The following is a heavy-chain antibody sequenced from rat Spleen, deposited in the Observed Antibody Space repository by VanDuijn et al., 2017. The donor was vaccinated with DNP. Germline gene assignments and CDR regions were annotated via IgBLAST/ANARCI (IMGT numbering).Heavy chain of an antibody. Sequence: EVQLVESGGGLVQPGRSLKLSCAASGFTFSAYYMAWVRQAPAKGLEWVAYIGSPAYAPYYADSVKGRFTISRDNAKSTLYLQMNSLRSEDMATYYCVRWNSGHFDYWGHGTLVTVSS. J-gene: IGHJ3*01. V-gene: IGHV5-22*01. CDR1: GFTFSAYY. D-gene: IGHD4-3*01. CDR3: VRWNSGHFDY. CDR2: IGSPAYAP.